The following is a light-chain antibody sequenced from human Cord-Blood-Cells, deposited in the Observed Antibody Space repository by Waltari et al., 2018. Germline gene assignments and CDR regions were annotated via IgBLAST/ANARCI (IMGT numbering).Light chain of an antibody. CDR2: WAS. J-gene: IGKJ4*01. Sequence: DIVMTQSPDSLAVSLGERATINCKSSQSVLYSSNNKNYLAWYQQKPGQPPKLLIYWASTRESGVPDRFSGSGSGTDFTLTISSLLAEDVAVYYCQQYYSTPVTFGGGTKVEIK. CDR3: QQYYSTPVT. V-gene: IGKV4-1*01. CDR1: QSVLYSSNNKNY.